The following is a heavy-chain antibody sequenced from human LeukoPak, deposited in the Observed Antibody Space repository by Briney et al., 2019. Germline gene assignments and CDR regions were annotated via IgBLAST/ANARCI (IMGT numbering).Heavy chain of an antibody. CDR1: GFTFSSYG. Sequence: QPGGSLRLSCAASGFTFSSYGMHWVRQAPGKGLEWVAVIWYDGSNKYYADSVKGRFTISRDNSKNTLYLQMNSLRAEDTAVYYCARDTAVISGNLDYWGQGTLVTVSS. D-gene: IGHD6-19*01. CDR2: IWYDGSNK. J-gene: IGHJ4*02. V-gene: IGHV3-33*01. CDR3: ARDTAVISGNLDY.